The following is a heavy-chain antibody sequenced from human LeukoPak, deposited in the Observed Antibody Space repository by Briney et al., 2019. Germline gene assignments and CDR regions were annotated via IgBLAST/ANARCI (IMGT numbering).Heavy chain of an antibody. CDR3: AKVLNAAAPGY. CDR1: GFTFSSYG. J-gene: IGHJ4*02. Sequence: GGSLRLSCAASGFTFSSYGMHWVRPAPGKGLECVAVIWYDGSNKYYADSMKGRFTISRDNSKNTLYLQMNSLRAEDTAVYYCAKVLNAAAPGYWGQGTLVTVSS. V-gene: IGHV3-33*06. CDR2: IWYDGSNK. D-gene: IGHD6-13*01.